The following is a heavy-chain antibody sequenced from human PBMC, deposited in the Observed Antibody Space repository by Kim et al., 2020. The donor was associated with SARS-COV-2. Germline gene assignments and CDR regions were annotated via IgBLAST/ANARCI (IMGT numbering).Heavy chain of an antibody. CDR2: VSYSGST. J-gene: IGHJ4*01. D-gene: IGHD3-3*01. Sequence: SETLSLTCNISGDSVNSGRYYWSWIRQSPGKGLEWIVYVSYSGSTNYSPSLKSRVAISVDTSKNQFSLEMTSVPAADTAVYFCAREAYNYDIHGYYCFD. CDR1: GDSVNSGRYY. CDR3: AREAYNYDIHGYYCFD. V-gene: IGHV4-61*01.